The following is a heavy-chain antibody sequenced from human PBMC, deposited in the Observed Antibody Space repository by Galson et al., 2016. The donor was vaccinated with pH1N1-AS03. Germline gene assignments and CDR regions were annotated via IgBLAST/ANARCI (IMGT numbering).Heavy chain of an antibody. CDR1: GFTLNHYW. J-gene: IGHJ4*02. D-gene: IGHD5-18*01. Sequence: SLRLSCAVSGFTLNHYWIHWVRQAPGKGLVWVSRIKGDGSITTYADSVKGRFTISRDNASYTLYLQMNSLSAEDTAVYYCSRGAGGYSYGWGQGTLVTVSS. V-gene: IGHV3-74*03. CDR3: SRGAGGYSYG. CDR2: IKGDGSIT.